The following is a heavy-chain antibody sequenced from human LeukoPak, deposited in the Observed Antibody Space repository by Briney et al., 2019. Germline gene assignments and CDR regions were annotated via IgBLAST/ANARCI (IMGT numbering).Heavy chain of an antibody. Sequence: VKVSCKASGGTFSSYAISWVRQAPGQGLEWMGGIIPIFGTANYAQKFQGRVTITADESTSTAYMELSSLRSEDTAVYYCARDSYQLLCIDYWGQGTLVTVSS. J-gene: IGHJ4*02. CDR2: IIPIFGTA. D-gene: IGHD2-2*01. CDR1: GGTFSSYA. CDR3: ARDSYQLLCIDY. V-gene: IGHV1-69*13.